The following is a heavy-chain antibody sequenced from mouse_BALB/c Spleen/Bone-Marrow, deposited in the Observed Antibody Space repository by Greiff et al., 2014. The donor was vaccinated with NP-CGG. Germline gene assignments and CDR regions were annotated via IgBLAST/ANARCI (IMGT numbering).Heavy chain of an antibody. J-gene: IGHJ2*01. V-gene: IGHV1-69*02. CDR1: GYTFTTFW. Sequence: SGAELVRPGASVKLSCKASGYTFTTFWINWVKQRPGQGLEWIGNIYPSDTYTNYSKDFKDKATLTVDKSSSTAYMQLSSPTSEDSAVYYCTRSRGYFDYWGQGTTLTVSS. CDR2: IYPSDTYT. CDR3: TRSRGYFDY.